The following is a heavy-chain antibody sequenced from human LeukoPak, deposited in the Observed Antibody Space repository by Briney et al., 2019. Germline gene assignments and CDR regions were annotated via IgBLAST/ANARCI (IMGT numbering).Heavy chain of an antibody. CDR1: SGSISTSNYY. CDR3: AREKWLRSHYFDY. V-gene: IGHV4-39*07. Sequence: SETLSLTCTVSSGSISTSNYYWGWVRQPPGKALEWIGRIYTSGSTNYNPSLKSRVTMSVDTSKNQFSLKLSSVTAADTAVYYCAREKWLRSHYFDYWGQGTLVTVSS. D-gene: IGHD5-12*01. CDR2: IYTSGST. J-gene: IGHJ4*02.